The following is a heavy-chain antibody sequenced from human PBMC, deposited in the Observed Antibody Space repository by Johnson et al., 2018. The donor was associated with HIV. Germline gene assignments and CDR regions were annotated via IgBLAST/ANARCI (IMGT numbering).Heavy chain of an antibody. CDR2: ISYDANNK. CDR1: GFTFSSYA. V-gene: IGHV3-30-3*01. Sequence: QVQLVESGGGVVQPGRSLRLSCAASGFTFSSYAMHWVRQAPGSGLEWVAVISYDANNKYYADSVKGRFTISRDNSKNTLYLQMNSLRAEDTAVYYCAREWELLNYAFDSWGQGTMVTVSS. D-gene: IGHD1-26*01. CDR3: AREWELLNYAFDS. J-gene: IGHJ3*02.